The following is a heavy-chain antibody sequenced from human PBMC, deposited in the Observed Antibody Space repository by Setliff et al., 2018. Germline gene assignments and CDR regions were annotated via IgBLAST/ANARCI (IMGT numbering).Heavy chain of an antibody. CDR2: TIPIFGTT. CDR3: ARQPMDTIMVTFDY. Sequence: GASVKVSCKASGGTFSNYGISWVRQAPGQGLEWMGGTIPIFGTTDYAQKFQGRVTIITDDSTSTAFMQLSSLRSDDTAVYYCARQPMDTIMVTFDYWGQGILVTVSS. D-gene: IGHD5-12*01. V-gene: IGHV1-69*05. J-gene: IGHJ4*02. CDR1: GGTFSNYG.